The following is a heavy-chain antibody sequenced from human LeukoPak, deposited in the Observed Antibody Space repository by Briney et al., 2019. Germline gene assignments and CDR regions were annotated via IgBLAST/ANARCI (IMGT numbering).Heavy chain of an antibody. CDR3: AREGVSSMIEAIRFGAFDI. J-gene: IGHJ3*02. D-gene: IGHD3-22*01. CDR1: GFTVSSSY. V-gene: IGHV3-53*01. Sequence: GGSLRLSCAASGFTVSSSYMNWVRQAPGKGLEWVSVIYNDGSTYYADSVKGRFTISRDNSKNTVYLQMNSLRAGDTAVYYCAREGVSSMIEAIRFGAFDIWGRVTMVTVSS. CDR2: IYNDGST.